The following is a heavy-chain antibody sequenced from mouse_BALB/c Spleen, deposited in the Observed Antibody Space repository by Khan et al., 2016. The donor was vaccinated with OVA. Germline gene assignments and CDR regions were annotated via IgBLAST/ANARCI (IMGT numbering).Heavy chain of an antibody. CDR3: ARSLLLYAMDY. CDR2: IDPANGNT. V-gene: IGHV14-3*02. Sequence: VQLQQSGAEFVKPGASVRLSCTASGFNIKIIYVHWVKQRPEQGLEWIGRIDPANGNTKYDPKFQGKATITADTSSDTAYLQLSSLTSEDTAVYYCARSLLLYAMDYWGQGTSVTVSS. D-gene: IGHD1-2*01. J-gene: IGHJ4*01. CDR1: GFNIKIIY.